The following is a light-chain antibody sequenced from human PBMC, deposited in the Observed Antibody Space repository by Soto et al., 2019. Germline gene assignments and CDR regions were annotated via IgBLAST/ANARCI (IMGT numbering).Light chain of an antibody. Sequence: AIQMTQSPSSLSASFGDRVTITFRASQDIRNELGWYQQKPGKAPKLLIFDASSLESGVPSRFSGSGSGTEFTLTISSLHPDDFATYFCQQYNTFSWTFGQGTKVDIK. CDR2: DAS. CDR1: QDIRNE. CDR3: QQYNTFSWT. J-gene: IGKJ1*01. V-gene: IGKV1-6*02.